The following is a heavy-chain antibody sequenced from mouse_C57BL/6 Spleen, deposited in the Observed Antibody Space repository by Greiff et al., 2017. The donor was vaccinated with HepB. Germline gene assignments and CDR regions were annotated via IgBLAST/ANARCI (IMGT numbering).Heavy chain of an antibody. Sequence: QVQLQQPGAELVKPGASVKLSCKASGYTFTSYWMHWVKQRPGRGLEWIGRIDPNSGGTKYNEKFKSKATLTVDKPSSTAYMQLSSRTSEDSAVYYCARRSSYEEGAMDYWGQGTSVTVSS. D-gene: IGHD1-1*01. CDR1: GYTFTSYW. CDR3: ARRSSYEEGAMDY. J-gene: IGHJ4*01. V-gene: IGHV1-72*01. CDR2: IDPNSGGT.